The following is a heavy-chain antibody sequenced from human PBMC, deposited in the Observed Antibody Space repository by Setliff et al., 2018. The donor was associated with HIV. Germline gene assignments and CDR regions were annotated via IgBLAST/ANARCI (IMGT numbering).Heavy chain of an antibody. CDR1: GDTFSKHA. Sequence: SVKVSCKASGDTFSKHAVSWVRQAPGQGLEWMGSFIPTYDTTSYAREFQGRLTITADESTSTVYMDLSRLTSDDTAIFFCAKDKLGGTFDMWGQGTMVTVSS. CDR3: AKDKLGGTFDM. D-gene: IGHD1-26*01. V-gene: IGHV1-69*13. J-gene: IGHJ3*02. CDR2: FIPTYDTT.